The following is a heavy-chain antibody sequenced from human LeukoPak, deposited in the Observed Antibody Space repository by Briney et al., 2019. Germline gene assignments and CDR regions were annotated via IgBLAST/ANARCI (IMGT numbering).Heavy chain of an antibody. CDR1: GFIFSRLA. Sequence: GGSLRLSCAGSGFIFSRLAMTWVRQAPGKGLEWVSSIRGSGGSTYYADSVKGRFTISRDNSKNTLYLQMHSLRAEDTAVYYCAKDNPFSGYDGRDYWGQGTLVAVSS. CDR2: IRGSGGST. CDR3: AKDNPFSGYDGRDY. J-gene: IGHJ4*02. V-gene: IGHV3-23*01. D-gene: IGHD5-12*01.